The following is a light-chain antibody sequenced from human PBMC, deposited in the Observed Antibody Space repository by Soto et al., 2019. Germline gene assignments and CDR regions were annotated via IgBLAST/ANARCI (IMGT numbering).Light chain of an antibody. J-gene: IGLJ1*01. CDR3: SSYTSSSTYV. CDR2: DVS. V-gene: IGLV2-14*01. Sequence: QSALTQPASVSGSPGQSITISCTGTSSDVGGYNYVSWYQQHPGKAPKLMIYDVSNRPAGVSNRFSGSKSGNTASLTISGRQAEDEADYYCSSYTSSSTYVFGTGNQLTVL. CDR1: SSDVGGYNY.